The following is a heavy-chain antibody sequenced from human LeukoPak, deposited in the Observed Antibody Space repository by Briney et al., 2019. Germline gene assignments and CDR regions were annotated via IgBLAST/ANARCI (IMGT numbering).Heavy chain of an antibody. CDR1: GGSISSDSYY. Sequence: SQTLSLTCTVSGGSISSDSYYWSWIRQPAGKGLEWIGRICSSGSTNYNPSLKSRVTILVDTFKNQFSLKLSSVTAADTAVYYCARESWHLRTNYYYGMDVWGQGTTVTVSS. J-gene: IGHJ6*02. D-gene: IGHD1-14*01. CDR3: ARESWHLRTNYYYGMDV. V-gene: IGHV4-61*02. CDR2: ICSSGST.